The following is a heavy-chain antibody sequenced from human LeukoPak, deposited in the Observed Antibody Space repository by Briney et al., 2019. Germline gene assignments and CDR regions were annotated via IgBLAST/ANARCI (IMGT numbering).Heavy chain of an antibody. D-gene: IGHD1-26*01. CDR1: GGSISSSSYY. CDR2: LDYSGTT. J-gene: IGHJ5*02. Sequence: SETLSLTCTVSGGSISSSSYYWGWLRQPPGKGLEWIGSLDYSGTTYYNPSLKSRVTISVETTKRQFSLNRSTVTATDTAVYYGARDRNRVVATVTWGQGTLVTVSS. V-gene: IGHV4-39*02. CDR3: ARDRNRVVATVT.